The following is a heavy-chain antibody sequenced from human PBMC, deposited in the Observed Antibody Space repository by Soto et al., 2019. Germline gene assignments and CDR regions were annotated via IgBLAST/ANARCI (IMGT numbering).Heavy chain of an antibody. V-gene: IGHV3-23*01. CDR3: SRRSSGWYFDY. CDR1: GFTFSSYA. CDR2: ISGSGGST. J-gene: IGHJ4*02. D-gene: IGHD6-19*01. Sequence: PGESLKISCAASGFTFSSYAMSWVLQAPGKGLEWVSVISGSGGSTYYADSVKGRFTISRDNSKNTLYLQMNSLRAEDTAVYYCSRRSSGWYFDYWGQGTLVTVSS.